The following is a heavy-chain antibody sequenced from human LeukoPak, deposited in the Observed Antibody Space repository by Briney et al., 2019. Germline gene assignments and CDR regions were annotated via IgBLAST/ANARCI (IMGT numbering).Heavy chain of an antibody. CDR3: ARGTKIQYSGTYYLPDY. CDR1: GGSFSGYY. Sequence: SETLSLTCAVYGGSFSGYYWSWIRQPPGKGLEWIGEINHSGSTNYNPSLKSRVTISVDTSKNQFSLKLSSVTAADTAVYYCARGTKIQYSGTYYLPDYWGQGTLVTVSS. J-gene: IGHJ4*02. V-gene: IGHV4-34*01. CDR2: INHSGST. D-gene: IGHD1-26*01.